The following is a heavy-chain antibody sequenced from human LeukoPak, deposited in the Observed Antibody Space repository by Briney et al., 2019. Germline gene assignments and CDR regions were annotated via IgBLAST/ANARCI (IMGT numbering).Heavy chain of an antibody. CDR2: INHSGST. Sequence: SETLSLTCTVSGGSISSSSYYWSWIRQPPGKGLEWIGEINHSGSTNYNPSLKSRVTISVDTSKNQFSLKLSSVTAADTAVYYCARSPRTYYYYGMDVWGQGTTVTVSS. J-gene: IGHJ6*02. CDR1: GGSISSSSYY. V-gene: IGHV4-39*07. CDR3: ARSPRTYYYYGMDV.